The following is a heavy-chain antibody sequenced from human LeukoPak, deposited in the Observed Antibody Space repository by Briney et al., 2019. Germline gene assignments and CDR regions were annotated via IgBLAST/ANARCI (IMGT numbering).Heavy chain of an antibody. Sequence: ASVKVSCKASGYTFTSYYISWMRQAPGQGLQWMGRISAYNGQTNYAQKVQGRVTMTTDTSTSTVYMEPRSLRSDDTAVYYCAWDSGAFEIWGQGTMVTVSS. J-gene: IGHJ3*02. CDR3: AWDSGAFEI. V-gene: IGHV1-18*01. CDR1: GYTFTSYY. CDR2: ISAYNGQT.